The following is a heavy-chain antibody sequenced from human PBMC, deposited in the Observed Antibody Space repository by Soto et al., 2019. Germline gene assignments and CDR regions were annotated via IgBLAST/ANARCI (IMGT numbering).Heavy chain of an antibody. D-gene: IGHD3-16*01. V-gene: IGHV1-69*01. CDR1: GGTFSSYA. CDR2: IIPIFGTA. Sequence: QVQLVQSGAEVKKPGSSVKVSCKASGGTFSSYAISWVRQAPGQGLEWMGGIIPIFGTANYAQKFQGRVKITADESTCTAYMELSSLRSEDTAVYYCARGGDGYNNGGFDLWGQGTMVTVSS. CDR3: ARGGDGYNNGGFDL. J-gene: IGHJ3*01.